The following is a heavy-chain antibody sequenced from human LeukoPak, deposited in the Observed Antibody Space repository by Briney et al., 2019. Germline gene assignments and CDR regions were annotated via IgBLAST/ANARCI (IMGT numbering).Heavy chain of an antibody. CDR3: ARPFIETPSLGALDY. D-gene: IGHD4-23*01. CDR2: INPDSGGT. CDR1: GYTFTDYY. Sequence: ASVTVSFKASGYTFTDYYMHWVRQAPGQGLEWMGWINPDSGGTNYAQNFQGRVTMTRDTSISTAYMELSRLRSDDTAVYYCARPFIETPSLGALDYWGQGTLVTVSS. J-gene: IGHJ4*02. V-gene: IGHV1-2*02.